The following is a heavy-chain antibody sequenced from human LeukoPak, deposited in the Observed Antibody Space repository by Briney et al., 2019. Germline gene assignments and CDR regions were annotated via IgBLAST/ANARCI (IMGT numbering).Heavy chain of an antibody. D-gene: IGHD5-24*01. CDR1: GFTFSTYG. J-gene: IGHJ4*02. CDR3: AKDQAIGRDGYNSLRYYFDY. Sequence: PGGSLRLSCAASGFTFSTYGMHWVRQAPGKGLEWVAVISYDGSNKYYADSVKGRFTISRDNSKNTLYLQMNSLRAEDTAVYYCAKDQAIGRDGYNSLRYYFDYWGQGTPVTVSS. V-gene: IGHV3-30*18. CDR2: ISYDGSNK.